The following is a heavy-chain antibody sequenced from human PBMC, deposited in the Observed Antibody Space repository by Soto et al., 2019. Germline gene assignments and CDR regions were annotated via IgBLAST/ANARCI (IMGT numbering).Heavy chain of an antibody. CDR2: IYYSGST. CDR1: GGPISSGGDY. J-gene: IGHJ4*02. V-gene: IGHV4-31*02. CDR3: ARGTSFEY. Sequence: PSETLAPTWTVTGGPISSGGDYWSWIRQHPGKGLEWIGYIYYSGSTYYNPSLKSRVTISVDTSKNQFSLKLSSVTAADTAVYYCARGTSFEYWGQGTLVTVSS.